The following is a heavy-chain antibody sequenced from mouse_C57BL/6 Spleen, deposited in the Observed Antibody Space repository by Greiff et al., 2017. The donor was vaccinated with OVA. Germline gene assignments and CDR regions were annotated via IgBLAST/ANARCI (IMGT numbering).Heavy chain of an antibody. CDR2: IYPRSGNT. J-gene: IGHJ2*01. Sequence: QVQLQQSGAELARPGASVKLSCKASGYTFTSYGISWVKQRTGQGLEWIGEIYPRSGNTYYNEKFKGKATLTADKSSSTAYIELRSLTSEDSAVYFFARGAPNLKDLDYWGKETTLTVSS. CDR1: GYTFTSYG. CDR3: ARGAPNLKDLDY. V-gene: IGHV1-81*01.